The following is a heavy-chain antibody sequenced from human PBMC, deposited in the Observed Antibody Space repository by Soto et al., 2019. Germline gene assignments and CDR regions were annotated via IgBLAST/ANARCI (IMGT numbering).Heavy chain of an antibody. D-gene: IGHD3-3*01. CDR3: AKEGQLRFLEWLSYYYYMDV. CDR1: GFTFSSYA. Sequence: EVQLLESGGGLVQPGGSLRLSCAASGFTFSSYAMSWVRQAPGKGLEWVSAISGSGGSTYYADSVKGRFTISRDNSNNTLYLQMNSLRAEDTAVYYCAKEGQLRFLEWLSYYYYMDVWGKGTTVTVSS. V-gene: IGHV3-23*01. CDR2: ISGSGGST. J-gene: IGHJ6*03.